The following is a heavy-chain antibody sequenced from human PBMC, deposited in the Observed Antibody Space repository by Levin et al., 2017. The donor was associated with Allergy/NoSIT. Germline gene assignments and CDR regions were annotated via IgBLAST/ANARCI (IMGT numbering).Heavy chain of an antibody. Sequence: GGSLRLSCAASGFTFSSYTMFWVRQAPGKGLEWVSAISGGSSAIKYADSVKGRFTISRDNSRNTVYLQLNSLRAEDTAVYYCAKGDSGSSSASRFDCWGQGTLVTVSS. CDR1: GFTFSSYT. V-gene: IGHV3-23*01. J-gene: IGHJ4*02. CDR2: ISGGSSAI. D-gene: IGHD1-26*01. CDR3: AKGDSGSSSASRFDC.